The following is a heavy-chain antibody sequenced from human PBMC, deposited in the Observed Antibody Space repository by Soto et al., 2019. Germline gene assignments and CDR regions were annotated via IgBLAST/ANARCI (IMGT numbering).Heavy chain of an antibody. J-gene: IGHJ5*02. CDR3: ARIYEGYCSGGSCPEKGWFDP. CDR1: GDSVSSNSAA. D-gene: IGHD2-15*01. CDR2: TYYRSKWYN. Sequence: SQTLSLTCAISGDSVSSNSAAWNWIRQSPSRGLEWLGRTYYRSKWYNDYAVSVKSRITINPDTSKNQFSLQLNSVTPEDTAVYYCARIYEGYCSGGSCPEKGWFDPWGQGTLVTVSS. V-gene: IGHV6-1*01.